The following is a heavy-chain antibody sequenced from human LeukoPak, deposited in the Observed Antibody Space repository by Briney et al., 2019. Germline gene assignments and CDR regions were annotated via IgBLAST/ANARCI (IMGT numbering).Heavy chain of an antibody. CDR3: ANGDPGPADHPMNDYYYGLDV. CDR1: GFTFGTYG. D-gene: IGHD2-2*01. Sequence: PGGSLRLSCAGSGFTFGTYGMHWVRQAPGKGLEWVAVISYDGNSKYYSGSAKGRFTISRDNSKNTLYLQMNSLRPEDTAVYYCANGDPGPADHPMNDYYYGLDVWGQGTTVIVSS. V-gene: IGHV3-30*18. J-gene: IGHJ6*02. CDR2: ISYDGNSK.